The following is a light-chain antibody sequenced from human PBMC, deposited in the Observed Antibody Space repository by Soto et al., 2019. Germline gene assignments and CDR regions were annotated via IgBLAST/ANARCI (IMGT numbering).Light chain of an antibody. J-gene: IGKJ5*01. CDR3: QQYGSSPIT. V-gene: IGKV3-20*01. Sequence: EIVLTQSPGTLSLSPGERATLSCGASQSVISGYLAWYQQKPGQTPRLLIYAASSRATDIPDRFSGSGSGTDFTLTISRLEPEDFAVYYCQQYGSSPITFGQGTRLDMK. CDR1: QSVISGY. CDR2: AAS.